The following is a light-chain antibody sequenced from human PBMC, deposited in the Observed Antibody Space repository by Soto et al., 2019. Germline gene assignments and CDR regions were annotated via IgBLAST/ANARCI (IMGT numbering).Light chain of an antibody. CDR1: TGAVTGGHY. CDR3: LLSDRGARV. J-gene: IGLJ2*01. CDR2: DTN. Sequence: QTVVTQEPSLTVSPGGTVTLTCGSSTGAVTGGHYPYWLQQKPGQAPRTLIYDTNNKHSWTPGRFSGSLLGGKAALTLSGAQPEDEAEYYCLLSDRGARVFGGGTKLTVL. V-gene: IGLV7-46*01.